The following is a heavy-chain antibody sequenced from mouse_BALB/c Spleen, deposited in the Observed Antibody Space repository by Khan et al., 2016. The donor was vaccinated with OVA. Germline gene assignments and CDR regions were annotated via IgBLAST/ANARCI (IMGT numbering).Heavy chain of an antibody. D-gene: IGHD2-3*01. Sequence: EVQLQESGPGLVKPSQSLSLTCSVTGYSITSGYYWNWIRQFPGNKLEWMGYISYDGSNNYNPSLKNRISITRDTSKNQFFLKLNSVTTEDTATYYCARGGWLLLYCYAMDYWGQGTSVTVSS. CDR3: ARGGWLLLYCYAMDY. CDR1: GYSITSGYY. V-gene: IGHV3-6*02. CDR2: ISYDGSN. J-gene: IGHJ4*01.